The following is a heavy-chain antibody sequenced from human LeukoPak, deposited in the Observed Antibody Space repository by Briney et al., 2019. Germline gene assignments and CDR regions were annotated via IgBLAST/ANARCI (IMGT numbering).Heavy chain of an antibody. CDR1: RYSFTSYW. CDR3: ARLAFCTNAVCFSNYYYSMDV. J-gene: IGHJ6*03. CDR2: IYPDDSDT. D-gene: IGHD2-8*01. V-gene: IGHV5-51*01. Sequence: GEYLKISCKGSRYSFTSYWIGWVRQMPGKGLEWMGIIYPDDSDTKYSPSFQGQVTISADKSISTAYLQWSSLKASDTAMYYCARLAFCTNAVCFSNYYYSMDVWGRGTTVTVSS.